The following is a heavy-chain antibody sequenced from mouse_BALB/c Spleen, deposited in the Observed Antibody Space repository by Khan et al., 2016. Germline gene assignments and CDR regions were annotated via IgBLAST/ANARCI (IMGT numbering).Heavy chain of an antibody. J-gene: IGHJ4*01. D-gene: IGHD2-3*01. CDR2: ISTGGTYT. CDR3: TRDSDGSYDMDY. V-gene: IGHV5-6-4*01. CDR1: GFTFSSYA. Sequence: EVELVESGGGLVKPGGSLKLSCAASGFTFSSYAMSWVRQTPEKRLEWVATISTGGTYTYYPDSVRGRFTISRDNAKNTLYLQMSSMKSEDTAMYYCTRDSDGSYDMDYWGQGASATVSS.